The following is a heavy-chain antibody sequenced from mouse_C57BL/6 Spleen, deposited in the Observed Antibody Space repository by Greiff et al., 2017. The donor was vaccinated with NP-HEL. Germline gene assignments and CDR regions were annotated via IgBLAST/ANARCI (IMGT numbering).Heavy chain of an antibody. Sequence: EVKLMESGGGLVKPGGSLKLSCAASGFTFSSYTMSWVRQTPEKRLEWVATISGGGGNTYYPDSVKGRFTISRDNAKNTLYLQMSSLRSEDTALYYCARSDGYYEGWYFDVWGTGTTVTVSS. CDR2: ISGGGGNT. V-gene: IGHV5-9*01. J-gene: IGHJ1*03. CDR1: GFTFSSYT. CDR3: ARSDGYYEGWYFDV. D-gene: IGHD2-3*01.